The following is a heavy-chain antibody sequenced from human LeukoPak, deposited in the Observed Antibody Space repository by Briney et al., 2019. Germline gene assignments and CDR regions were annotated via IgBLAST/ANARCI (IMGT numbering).Heavy chain of an antibody. Sequence: SETLSLTCTVSGGSISSYYWSWIRQTAGKGLEWIRRIYTSGSTNYNPSLKSRVTMSVDTSKNQFSLKLSSVTAADTAVYYCARDRRRSSSDGWFDPWGQGTLVTVSS. D-gene: IGHD6-6*01. CDR1: GGSISSYY. CDR3: ARDRRRSSSDGWFDP. J-gene: IGHJ5*02. CDR2: IYTSGST. V-gene: IGHV4-4*07.